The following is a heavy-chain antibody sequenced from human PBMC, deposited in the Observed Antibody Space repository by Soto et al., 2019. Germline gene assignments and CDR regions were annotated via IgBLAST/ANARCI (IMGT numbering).Heavy chain of an antibody. V-gene: IGHV1-69*13. CDR3: ARAPRVFKNWFDP. Sequence: GASVKVSCKASGGTFSSYAISWVRQAPGQGLEWMGGIIPIFGTANYAQKFQGRVTITADESTSTAYMELSSLRSEDTAVYYCARAPRVFKNWFDPWGQGTLVTVSS. CDR2: IIPIFGTA. J-gene: IGHJ5*02. CDR1: GGTFSSYA.